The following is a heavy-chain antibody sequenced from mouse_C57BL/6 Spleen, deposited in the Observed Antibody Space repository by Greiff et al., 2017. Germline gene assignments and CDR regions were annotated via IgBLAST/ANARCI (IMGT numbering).Heavy chain of an antibody. CDR2: IDPEDGET. Sequence: VQLQQSGAELVKPGASVKLSCTASGFDIKDYYMHWVKQRTEQGLEWIGRIDPEDGETKYAPKFQGKATITADTSSNTAYLQLSSLTSEETAVYYGARSVYYGSSDWYFDVWGTGTTVTVSS. D-gene: IGHD1-1*01. V-gene: IGHV14-2*01. J-gene: IGHJ1*03. CDR3: ARSVYYGSSDWYFDV. CDR1: GFDIKDYY.